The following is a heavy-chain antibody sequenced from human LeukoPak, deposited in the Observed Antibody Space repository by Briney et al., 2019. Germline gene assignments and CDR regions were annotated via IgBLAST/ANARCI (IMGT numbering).Heavy chain of an antibody. J-gene: IGHJ4*02. CDR2: IFHSGHT. CDR1: GDSIITNHW. V-gene: IGHV4/OR15-8*02. CDR3: ASARWDC. Sequence: PSETLSLTCGVSGDSIITNHWWSWVRQPPGKGLGWIGEIFHSGHTNYNPSLKSPVTISLDKSRNQFSLNLIYVTAADTAVYYCASARWDCWGQGTLVTVSS. D-gene: IGHD5-24*01.